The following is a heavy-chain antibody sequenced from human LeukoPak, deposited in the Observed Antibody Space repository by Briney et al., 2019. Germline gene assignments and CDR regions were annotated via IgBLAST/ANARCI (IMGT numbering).Heavy chain of an antibody. J-gene: IGHJ5*02. D-gene: IGHD2/OR15-2a*01. CDR1: GGSISSSSYY. CDR2: IYYSGST. Sequence: PSETLSLTCTVSGGSISSSSYYWGWIRQPPGKGLEWIGSIYYSGSTYYNPSLKSRVTISVDTSKNQFSLKLSSVTAADTAVYYCTKDAYLGSNWLDPWGQGTLVTVSS. V-gene: IGHV4-39*07. CDR3: TKDAYLGSNWLDP.